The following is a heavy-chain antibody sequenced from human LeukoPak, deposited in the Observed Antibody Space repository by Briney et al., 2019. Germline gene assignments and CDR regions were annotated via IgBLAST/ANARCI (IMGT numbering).Heavy chain of an antibody. J-gene: IGHJ3*02. D-gene: IGHD3-16*01. V-gene: IGHV4-39*07. CDR2: MYYSGST. CDR3: ASVLGGHAFDI. Sequence: SETLSLTCTVSGGSISSSSYYRGWIRQPPGKGLEWIGSMYYSGSTYYNPSLESRVTISVDTSKNQFSLKLSSVTAADTAMYYCASVLGGHAFDIWGQGTMVTVSS. CDR1: GGSISSSSYY.